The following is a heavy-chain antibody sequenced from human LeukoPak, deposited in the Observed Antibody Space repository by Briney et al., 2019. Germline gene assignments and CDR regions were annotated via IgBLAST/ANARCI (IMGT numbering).Heavy chain of an antibody. Sequence: GGSLGLSCSASGFTFSSYAMHWVRQAPGKGLVYVSTISSNGDSTYYADSVKGRFTISRDNSKNTLYLQMSSLRAGDTAVYYCVKDVIVGARRGHICSFDYWGQGTLVTVSS. D-gene: IGHD2/OR15-2a*01. CDR2: ISSNGDST. CDR3: VKDVIVGARRGHICSFDY. CDR1: GFTFSSYA. V-gene: IGHV3-64D*06. J-gene: IGHJ4*02.